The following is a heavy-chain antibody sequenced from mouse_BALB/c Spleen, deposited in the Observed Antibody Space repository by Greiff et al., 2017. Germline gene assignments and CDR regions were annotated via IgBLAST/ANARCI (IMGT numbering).Heavy chain of an antibody. V-gene: IGHV1-4*01. CDR2: INPSSGYT. D-gene: IGHD1-1*01. CDR3: ARGTTVVAPLDY. CDR1: GYTFTSYT. Sequence: QVQLKESGAELARPGASVKMSCKASGYTFTSYTMHWVKQRPGQGLEWIGYINPSSGYTNYNQKFKDKATLTADKSSSTAYMQLSSLTSEDSAVYYCARGTTVVAPLDYWGQGTTLTVSS. J-gene: IGHJ2*01.